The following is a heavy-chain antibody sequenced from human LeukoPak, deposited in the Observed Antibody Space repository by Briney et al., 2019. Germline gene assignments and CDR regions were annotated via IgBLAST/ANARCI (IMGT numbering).Heavy chain of an antibody. CDR2: IEGDGSAS. Sequence: GGSLRLSCAVSGFIFSNYAMTWVRQAPGKGLEWVSSIEGDGSASYYADSVKGRFAISRDDPKNTLYLQLTSLGVEDTAIYFCVKDMVQRNGIFDPFDIWGQGTMVTVSS. V-gene: IGHV3-23*01. CDR1: GFIFSNYA. CDR3: VKDMVQRNGIFDPFDI. J-gene: IGHJ3*02. D-gene: IGHD3-10*01.